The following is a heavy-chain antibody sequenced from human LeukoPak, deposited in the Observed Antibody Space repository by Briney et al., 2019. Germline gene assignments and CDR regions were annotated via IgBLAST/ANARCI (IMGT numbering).Heavy chain of an antibody. CDR2: ISSSSSYI. D-gene: IGHD3-10*01. J-gene: IGHJ4*02. CDR1: GFTFSNAY. V-gene: IGHV3-21*01. Sequence: GGSLRLSCAASGFTFSNAYMNWVRQAPGKGLEWVSSISSSSSYIYYADSVKGRFTISRDNAKNSLYLQMNSLRAEDTAVYYCARTGFGESDYWGQGTLVTVSS. CDR3: ARTGFGESDY.